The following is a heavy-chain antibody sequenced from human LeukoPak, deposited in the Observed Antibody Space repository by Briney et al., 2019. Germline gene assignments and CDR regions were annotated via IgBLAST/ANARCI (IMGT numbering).Heavy chain of an antibody. D-gene: IGHD3/OR15-3a*01. V-gene: IGHV1-46*01. J-gene: IGHJ4*02. CDR3: ARGYPLDWNYFDY. Sequence: GASVNVSCKASGYTFTSYYVHWVRQAPGQGLEWVGIINPSGGTTSHAQKFQGRVTMTTDTSTSTVYMELSSLRSEDTAVYYCARGYPLDWNYFDYWGQGTLVTVSS. CDR1: GYTFTSYY. CDR2: INPSGGTT.